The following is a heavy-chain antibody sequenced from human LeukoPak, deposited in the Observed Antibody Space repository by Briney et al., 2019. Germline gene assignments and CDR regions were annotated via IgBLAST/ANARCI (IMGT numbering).Heavy chain of an antibody. D-gene: IGHD2-8*02. J-gene: IGHJ4*02. Sequence: ASVKVSCKASGYTFTNYYMHWVRQAPGQGLEWMGLSNPTGSSTNYAQKFRGRVTMTRDTSTTTVYMELSSLRSEDTAVYYRAREESGGYFDYWGQGTLVTVSS. CDR1: GYTFTNYY. CDR3: AREESGGYFDY. CDR2: SNPTGSST. V-gene: IGHV1-46*01.